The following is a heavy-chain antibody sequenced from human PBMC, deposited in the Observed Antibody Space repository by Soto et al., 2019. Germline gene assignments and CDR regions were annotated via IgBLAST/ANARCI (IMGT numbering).Heavy chain of an antibody. V-gene: IGHV3-30*18. D-gene: IGHD6-13*01. CDR3: AKSSGGSSWYPPDH. J-gene: IGHJ4*02. CDR2: TANDGSAQ. CDR1: GFIFSSYG. Sequence: QVQLVESGGGVVQPGGSLRLSCAASGFIFSSYGMQWVRQSPGEGLEWVATTANDGSAQYYADSVKGRFTISRDNSKNTLFLQMESLRPEDTVVYYCAKSSGGSSWYPPDHWCQGTLVTVSS.